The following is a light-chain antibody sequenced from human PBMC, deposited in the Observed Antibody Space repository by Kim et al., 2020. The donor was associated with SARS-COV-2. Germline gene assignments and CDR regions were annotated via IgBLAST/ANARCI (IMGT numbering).Light chain of an antibody. CDR1: QSISSW. CDR2: KAS. V-gene: IGKV1-5*03. CDR3: QQYDSYPWT. J-gene: IGKJ1*01. Sequence: DIQMTQSPSTLPASLGDTITITCRASQSISSWLAWYQQQPGKVPKLLIYKASNLHNGVPSRFRGSGSGTEFTLTISSLQADDFAIYYCQQYDSYPWTFGQGTKVDIK.